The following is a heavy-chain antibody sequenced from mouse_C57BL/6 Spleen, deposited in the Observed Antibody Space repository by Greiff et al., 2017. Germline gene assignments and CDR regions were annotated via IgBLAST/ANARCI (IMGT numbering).Heavy chain of an antibody. CDR1: GYSITSGYY. D-gene: IGHD1-1*01. CDR3: AIYGSSAMDY. Sequence: EVKLMESGPGLVKPSQSLSLTCSVTGYSITSGYYWNWIRQFPGNKLEWMGYISYDGSNNYNPSLKNRISITRDTSKNQFFLKLNSVTTEDTATYYCAIYGSSAMDYWGQGTSVTVSS. CDR2: ISYDGSN. J-gene: IGHJ4*01. V-gene: IGHV3-6*01.